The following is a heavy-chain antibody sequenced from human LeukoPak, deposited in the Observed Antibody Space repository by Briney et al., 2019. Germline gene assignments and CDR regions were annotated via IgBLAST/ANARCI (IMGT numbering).Heavy chain of an antibody. Sequence: ASVKVSFKASGHTFTSYGISWVRQAPGQGLEWMGWISANNGNTKYNTKYAQNLQGRVTMTTDISTSTAYMELRTLRSDDTAVYYCARDRDRSGSQSYWGQGTLVTVSS. CDR2: ISANNGNTKYNT. D-gene: IGHD1-26*01. CDR1: GHTFTSYG. CDR3: ARDRDRSGSQSY. J-gene: IGHJ4*02. V-gene: IGHV1-18*01.